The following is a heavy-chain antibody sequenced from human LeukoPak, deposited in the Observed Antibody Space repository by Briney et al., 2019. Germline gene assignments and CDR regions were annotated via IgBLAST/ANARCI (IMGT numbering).Heavy chain of an antibody. V-gene: IGHV4-39*07. CDR1: GGSISSSSYY. J-gene: IGHJ5*02. CDR2: IYHSGST. D-gene: IGHD1-7*01. Sequence: SETLSLTCTVSGGSISSSSYYWGWIRQPPGKGLEWIGSIYHSGSTYYNPSLKSRVTISVDTSKNQFSLKLSSVTAADTAVYYCASPGTTPREPNNWFDPWGQGTLVTVSS. CDR3: ASPGTTPREPNNWFDP.